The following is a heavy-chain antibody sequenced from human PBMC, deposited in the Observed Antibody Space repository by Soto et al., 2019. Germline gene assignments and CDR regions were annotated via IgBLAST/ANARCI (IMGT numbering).Heavy chain of an antibody. Sequence: SETLSLTCTVSGGSISSYYWSWIRQPPGKGLEWIGYIYYSGSTNYNPSLKSRVTISVDTSKNQFSLKLSSVTAADTAVYYCARNPTSLGSGWYKVFDYWGQGTLVTVSS. V-gene: IGHV4-59*01. J-gene: IGHJ4*02. CDR3: ARNPTSLGSGWYKVFDY. D-gene: IGHD6-19*01. CDR1: GGSISSYY. CDR2: IYYSGST.